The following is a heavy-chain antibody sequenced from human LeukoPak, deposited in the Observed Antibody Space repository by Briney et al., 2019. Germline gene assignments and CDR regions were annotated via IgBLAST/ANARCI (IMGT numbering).Heavy chain of an antibody. CDR2: ISSNGGST. J-gene: IGHJ5*02. CDR3: ARCSPVAAADP. V-gene: IGHV3-64*01. Sequence: DPGGSLRLSCAASGFTFSSYAMPWVRQAPGKGLEYVSAISSNGGSTYYANSVKGRFTISRDNSKNTLYLQIGSLRAKDMAVYYCARCSPVAAADPWGQGTLVTVSS. CDR1: GFTFSSYA. D-gene: IGHD6-19*01.